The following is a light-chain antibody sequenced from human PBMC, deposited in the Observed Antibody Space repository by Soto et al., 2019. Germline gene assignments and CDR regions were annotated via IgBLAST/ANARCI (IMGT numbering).Light chain of an antibody. CDR1: GSDVGGYNY. V-gene: IGLV2-14*01. CDR2: DVN. J-gene: IGLJ2*01. CDR3: SSYTSASTPVV. Sequence: QSALTQPASVSGSPGQSITISCTGTGSDVGGYNYVSWYQQHPGKAPKVMIYDVNNRPSGVSNRFSGSKSGNTASLTISGLQAEDEADYYCSSYTSASTPVVFGGGTKLTVL.